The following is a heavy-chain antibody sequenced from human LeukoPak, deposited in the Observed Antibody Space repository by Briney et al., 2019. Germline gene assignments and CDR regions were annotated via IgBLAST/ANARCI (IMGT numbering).Heavy chain of an antibody. Sequence: GGSLRLSCAASGFRFSNTAMNWVRQAPGKGLEWVSSISTNGGSTYYADSVRGRFTVSRDNSKNTLFLQMSGLRAEDTAVYYCARSGSYYYFYYWSQGTLVTVSS. CDR3: ARSGSYYYFYY. CDR2: ISTNGGST. V-gene: IGHV3-23*01. D-gene: IGHD1-26*01. J-gene: IGHJ4*02. CDR1: GFRFSNTA.